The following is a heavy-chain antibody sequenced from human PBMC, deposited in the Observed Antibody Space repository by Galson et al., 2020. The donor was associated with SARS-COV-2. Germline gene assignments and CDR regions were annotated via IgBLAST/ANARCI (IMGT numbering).Heavy chain of an antibody. J-gene: IGHJ4*02. Sequence: SETLSLTCTVSGGSISSSNVYWGWIRQPPGKGLEWIGSLPYSGSIPYNPSLKSRATIFVDTSKNQFSLKLRSVTAADTAVFYCARAPGMAVGGLYFFDYWGQGTLVTVSS. CDR1: GGSISSSNVY. V-gene: IGHV4-39*02. D-gene: IGHD6-19*01. CDR2: LPYSGSI. CDR3: ARAPGMAVGGLYFFDY.